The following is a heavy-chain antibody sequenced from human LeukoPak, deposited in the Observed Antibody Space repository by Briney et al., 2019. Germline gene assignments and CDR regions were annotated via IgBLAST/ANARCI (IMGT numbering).Heavy chain of an antibody. V-gene: IGHV3-48*04. J-gene: IGHJ5*02. Sequence: PGGSLRLSCAASGFTFSSHSMNWFRKAPGKGLEWVSYISSSSSTIYYADSVKGRFTISRDNAKNSLYLQMNSLRAEDTAVYYCARSLTYYYDSSGYSGWFDPWGQGTLVTVSS. D-gene: IGHD3-22*01. CDR2: ISSSSSTI. CDR3: ARSLTYYYDSSGYSGWFDP. CDR1: GFTFSSHS.